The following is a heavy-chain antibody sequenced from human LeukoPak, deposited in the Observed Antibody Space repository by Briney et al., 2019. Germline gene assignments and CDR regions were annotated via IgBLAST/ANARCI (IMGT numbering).Heavy chain of an antibody. V-gene: IGHV1-2*04. Sequence: GASVKVSCKASGYSFTGYYIHWVRQAPGQGLEWMGWINPNSGGTNYAQKFQGWVTMTRDTSISTAYMELSRLRSDNTAVYYCARDGVGIDYWGQGTLVTVSS. CDR1: GYSFTGYY. D-gene: IGHD3-3*01. CDR2: INPNSGGT. CDR3: ARDGVGIDY. J-gene: IGHJ4*02.